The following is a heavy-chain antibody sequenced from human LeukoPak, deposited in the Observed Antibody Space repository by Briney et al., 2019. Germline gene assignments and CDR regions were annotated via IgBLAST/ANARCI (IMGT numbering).Heavy chain of an antibody. CDR2: INPNSGGT. V-gene: IGHV1-2*02. J-gene: IGHJ4*02. CDR1: GYTFTGYY. CDR3: ARDSGSGWYPHYYFDY. Sequence: ASVKVSCKASGYTFTGYYMHWVRQAPGQGLEWMGWINPNSGGTNYAQKFQGRVTMTRDTSISTAYMELGRLRSDDTAVYYCARDSGSGWYPHYYFDYWGQGTLVTVSS. D-gene: IGHD6-19*01.